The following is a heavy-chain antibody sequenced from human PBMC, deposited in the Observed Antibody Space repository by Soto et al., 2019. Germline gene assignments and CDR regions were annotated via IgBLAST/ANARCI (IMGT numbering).Heavy chain of an antibody. CDR3: TTTIAAAGDWFDP. CDR2: IKSKTDGGTT. Sequence: EVQLVESGGGLVKPGGSLRLSCAASGFTFSNAWMNWVRQAPGKGLEWVGRIKSKTDGGTTDYAAPVKGRFTISRDDSKNTLYLQMNSPKTEDTAVYYCTTTIAAAGDWFDPWGQGTLVTVSS. V-gene: IGHV3-15*07. CDR1: GFTFSNAW. D-gene: IGHD6-13*01. J-gene: IGHJ5*02.